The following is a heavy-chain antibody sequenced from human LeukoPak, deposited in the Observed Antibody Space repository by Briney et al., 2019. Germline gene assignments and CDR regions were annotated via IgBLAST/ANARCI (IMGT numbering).Heavy chain of an antibody. CDR1: GFTFSSYS. J-gene: IGHJ6*04. CDR2: ISSSSYI. CDR3: ARDLDIVVVPAEDRDYGMDV. Sequence: PGGSLRLSCAASGFTFSSYSMNWVRQAPGKGLEWVSSISSSSYIYYADSVKGRFTISRDNAKNSLYLQMNSLRAEDTAVYYCARDLDIVVVPAEDRDYGMDVWGKGTTVTVSS. V-gene: IGHV3-21*01. D-gene: IGHD2-2*03.